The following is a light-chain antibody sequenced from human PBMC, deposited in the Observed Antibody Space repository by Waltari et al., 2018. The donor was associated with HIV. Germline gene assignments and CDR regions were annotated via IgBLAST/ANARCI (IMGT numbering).Light chain of an antibody. CDR3: QQRGNRLT. CDR2: DAA. Sequence: IVLTQSPAILPLSPGESANLSCRASQSVTTYLAWYQQKPGQAPRLLLYDAANRATGIPARFSGSGSGTDFTLTISSLEPDDFAVYYCQQRGNRLTFGGGTKVEIK. J-gene: IGKJ4*01. CDR1: QSVTTY. V-gene: IGKV3-11*01.